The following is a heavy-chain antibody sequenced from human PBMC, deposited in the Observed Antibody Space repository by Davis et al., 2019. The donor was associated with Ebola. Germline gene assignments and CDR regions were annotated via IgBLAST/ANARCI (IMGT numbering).Heavy chain of an antibody. Sequence: SETLSLTCTVSGGSISSYYWSWIRQPPGKGLEWIGYIYYSGSTNYNPSLKSRVTISVDTSKNQFSLKLSSVTAADTAVYYCARDQAWIIGRGAKGLGYYGMDVWGQGTTVTVSS. CDR3: ARDQAWIIGRGAKGLGYYGMDV. D-gene: IGHD2-15*01. CDR1: GGSISSYY. J-gene: IGHJ6*02. CDR2: IYYSGST. V-gene: IGHV4-59*01.